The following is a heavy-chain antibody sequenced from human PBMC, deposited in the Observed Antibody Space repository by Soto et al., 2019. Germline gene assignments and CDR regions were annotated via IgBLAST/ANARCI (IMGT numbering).Heavy chain of an antibody. D-gene: IGHD2-21*02. CDR3: TTGVTSRGMDV. CDR1: GFTFSSYA. J-gene: IGHJ6*02. CDR2: ISGSGGST. Sequence: GGSLRLSCAASGFTFSSYAMTWVRQAPGKGLEWVSVISGSGGSTYFADSVKGRFTISRDNSKNTLYLQMNSLKTEDTAVYYCTTGVTSRGMDVWGQGTTVTVSS. V-gene: IGHV3-23*01.